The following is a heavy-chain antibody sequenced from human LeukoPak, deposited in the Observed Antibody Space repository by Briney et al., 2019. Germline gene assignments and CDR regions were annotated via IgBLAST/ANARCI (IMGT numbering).Heavy chain of an antibody. CDR3: ARVRITMVRAPFDY. J-gene: IGHJ4*02. V-gene: IGHV4-34*01. CDR2: INHSGST. Sequence: KPSETLSLTCAVYGGSFSGYYWSWIRQPPGKGLEWIGEINHSGSTNYNPSLKSRVTISVDTSKNQFSLKLSSVTAADTAVYYCARVRITMVRAPFDYWGQGTLVTVSS. D-gene: IGHD3-10*01. CDR1: GGSFSGYY.